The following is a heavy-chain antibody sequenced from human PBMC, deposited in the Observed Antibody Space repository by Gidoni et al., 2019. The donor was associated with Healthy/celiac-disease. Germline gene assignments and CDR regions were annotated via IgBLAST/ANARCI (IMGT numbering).Heavy chain of an antibody. J-gene: IGHJ4*02. Sequence: QVQLQESGPGLVKPSQTLSLTCTFSGGSLSSGGYYWSWIRQHPGKGLEWIGYIYYSGATYYHPSLKSRATISVDTSKNQFSLKLSSVTAADTAVYYCARAYETMVRGVIITLFDYWGQGTLVTVSS. CDR1: GGSLSSGGYY. CDR3: ARAYETMVRGVIITLFDY. CDR2: IYYSGAT. V-gene: IGHV4-31*03. D-gene: IGHD3-10*01.